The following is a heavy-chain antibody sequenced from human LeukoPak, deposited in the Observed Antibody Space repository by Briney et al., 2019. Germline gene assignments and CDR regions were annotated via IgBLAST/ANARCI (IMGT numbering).Heavy chain of an antibody. CDR2: INPSGGST. V-gene: IGHV1-46*01. J-gene: IGHJ4*02. Sequence: ASVKVSCKASGYTFTSYYMHWVRQAPGQGLEWMGIINPSGGSTSYAQKFQGRVTMTRDMSTSTVYMELSSLRSEDTAVYYCARVTRPEAYCGGDCYPLDYWGQGTLVTASS. CDR1: GYTFTSYY. CDR3: ARVTRPEAYCGGDCYPLDY. D-gene: IGHD2-21*02.